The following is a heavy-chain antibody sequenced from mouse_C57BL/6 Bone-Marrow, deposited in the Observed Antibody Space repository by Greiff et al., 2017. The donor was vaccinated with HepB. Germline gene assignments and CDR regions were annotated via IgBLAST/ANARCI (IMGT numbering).Heavy chain of an antibody. Sequence: EVKLMESGPELVKPGASVKMSCKASGYTFTDYNMHWVKQSHGKSLEWIGYINPNNGGTSYNQKFKGKATLTVNKSSSTAYMELRSLTSEDSAVYYCAGQLTGFYFDYWGQGTTLTVSS. CDR2: INPNNGGT. CDR1: GYTFTDYN. J-gene: IGHJ2*01. V-gene: IGHV1-22*01. D-gene: IGHD4-1*01. CDR3: AGQLTGFYFDY.